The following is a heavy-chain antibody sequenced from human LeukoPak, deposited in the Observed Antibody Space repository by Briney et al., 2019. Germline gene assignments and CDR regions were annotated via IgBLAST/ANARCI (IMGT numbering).Heavy chain of an antibody. CDR1: GYSISSGYY. Sequence: PSETLSLTCTASGYSISSGYYWGWIRQPPGKGLEWIGSIYHSGSTYYNPSLKSRVTISVDTSKNQFSLKLSSVTAADTAVYYCASSIAAAGPNTFDYWGQGALVTVSS. CDR2: IYHSGST. V-gene: IGHV4-38-2*02. D-gene: IGHD6-13*01. J-gene: IGHJ4*02. CDR3: ASSIAAAGPNTFDY.